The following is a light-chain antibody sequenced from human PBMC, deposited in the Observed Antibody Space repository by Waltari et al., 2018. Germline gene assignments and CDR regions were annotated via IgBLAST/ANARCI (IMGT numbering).Light chain of an antibody. CDR1: TGAVTSGHF. Sequence: QAVVTQEPSLTVSPGGTVTLTCASSTGAVTSGHFPHWFQQKPGQAPKTLIYDTNNKLSWTPARFSGSLAVGKAALTLSGAQPEDEAEYYCWLDYSGAQVFGGGTRLTVL. J-gene: IGLJ2*01. CDR2: DTN. CDR3: WLDYSGAQV. V-gene: IGLV7-43*01.